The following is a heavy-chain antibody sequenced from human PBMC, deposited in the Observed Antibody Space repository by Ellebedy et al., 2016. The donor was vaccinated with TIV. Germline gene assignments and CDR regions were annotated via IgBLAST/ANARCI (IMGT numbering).Heavy chain of an antibody. CDR1: GGSFSGYY. D-gene: IGHD3-10*01. CDR2: INHSGST. V-gene: IGHV4-34*01. CDR3: ARVQLVWFESDC. Sequence: MPGGSLRLSCAVYGGSFSGYYWSWIRQPPGKGLEWIGEINHSGSTNYNPSLKSRVTIAVDTSKNQFSLKVSSVTAADTAVYYCARVQLVWFESDCWGQGTLVTVSS. J-gene: IGHJ4*02.